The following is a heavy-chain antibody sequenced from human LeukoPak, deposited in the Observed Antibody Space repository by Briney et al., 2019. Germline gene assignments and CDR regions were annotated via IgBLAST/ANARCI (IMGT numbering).Heavy chain of an antibody. D-gene: IGHD6-13*01. V-gene: IGHV4-39*07. CDR1: GGSISSYY. J-gene: IGHJ4*02. Sequence: SETLSLTCTVSGGSISSYYWGWIRQPPGKGLEWIGSIYYSGSTYYNPSLKSRVTISVDTSKNQFSLKLSSVTAADTAVYYCARAHSSSWLVFDYWGQGTLVTVSS. CDR2: IYYSGST. CDR3: ARAHSSSWLVFDY.